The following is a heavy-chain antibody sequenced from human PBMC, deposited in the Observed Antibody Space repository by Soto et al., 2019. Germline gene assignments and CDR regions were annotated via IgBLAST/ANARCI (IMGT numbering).Heavy chain of an antibody. CDR3: ARHGMGTRGFAI. J-gene: IGHJ3*02. CDR1: GGSVIMYH. D-gene: IGHD7-27*01. Sequence: SETLSLTCSVSGGSVIMYHWSWIRQPPGKGLEWIGHMYYSGTADNSPSLKSRVSMSVDTSKNQFSLKLNSVTAADTAVYYCARHGMGTRGFAIWGQGTMVTVSS. CDR2: MYYSGTA. V-gene: IGHV4-59*08.